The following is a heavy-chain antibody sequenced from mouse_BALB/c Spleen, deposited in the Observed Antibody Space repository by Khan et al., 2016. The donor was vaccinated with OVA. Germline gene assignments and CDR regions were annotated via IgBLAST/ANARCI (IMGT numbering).Heavy chain of an antibody. J-gene: IGHJ3*01. V-gene: IGHV1-4*01. D-gene: IGHD2-14*01. CDR1: GYTFTSYT. CDR2: INPSNGYT. Sequence: QVQLKQSGAELARPGASVKMSCKASGYTFTSYTIHWIKKRPGQGLEWIGYINPSNGYTNYNQKFKDKATLTTDKSSTTAYLQLSSLTADDSAVYTCVRDGAYHRSDGWFAYWGQGTLVTVSA. CDR3: VRDGAYHRSDGWFAY.